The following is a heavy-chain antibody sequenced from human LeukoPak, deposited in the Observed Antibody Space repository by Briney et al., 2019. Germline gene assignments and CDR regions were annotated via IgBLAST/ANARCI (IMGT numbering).Heavy chain of an antibody. D-gene: IGHD2-2*01. J-gene: IGHJ4*02. CDR1: GGSISSSSYY. Sequence: SETLSLTCTVSGGSISSSSYYWGWIRQPPGKGLEWIGSIYYSGSTYYNPSLKSRVTISVDTSKNQFSLKLSSVTAADTAVYYCARGYLQRRLRHFDSWGQETLVTVSS. V-gene: IGHV4-39*07. CDR2: IYYSGST. CDR3: ARGYLQRRLRHFDS.